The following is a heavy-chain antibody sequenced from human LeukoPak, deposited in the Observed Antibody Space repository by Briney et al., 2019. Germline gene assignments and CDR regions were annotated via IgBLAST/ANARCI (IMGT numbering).Heavy chain of an antibody. D-gene: IGHD6-19*01. CDR1: GYSISSGYY. Sequence: SETLSLTCTVSGYSISSGYYWGWIRQPPGKGLEWIGSIYHSGSTYYNPSLKSRVTISVDTSKNQFSLKLSSVTAADTAVYYCARDPGSWGTAVAGTRFHGMDVWGQGTTVTVSS. CDR3: ARDPGSWGTAVAGTRFHGMDV. J-gene: IGHJ6*02. CDR2: IYHSGST. V-gene: IGHV4-38-2*02.